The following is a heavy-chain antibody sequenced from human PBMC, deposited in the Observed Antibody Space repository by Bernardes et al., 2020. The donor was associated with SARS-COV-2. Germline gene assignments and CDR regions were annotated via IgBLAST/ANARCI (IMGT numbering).Heavy chain of an antibody. CDR2: ISSSGRT. CDR1: GDSIIISNYY. Sequence: SQTLSLTCTVSGDSIIISNYYWGWILQPPGKGLEWIASISSSGRTFYSPSPKSPVTISVETSKNRFSVKINSVTAADTAVYYCARLHRYSTGDFAYWGQGTLLTVSS. J-gene: IGHJ4*02. CDR3: ARLHRYSTGDFAY. D-gene: IGHD6-19*01. V-gene: IGHV4-39*01.